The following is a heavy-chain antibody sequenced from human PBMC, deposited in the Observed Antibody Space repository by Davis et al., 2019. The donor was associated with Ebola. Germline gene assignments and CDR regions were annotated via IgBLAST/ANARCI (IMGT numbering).Heavy chain of an antibody. V-gene: IGHV4-34*01. J-gene: IGHJ5*02. D-gene: IGHD4-11*01. CDR2: INHSGST. Sequence: MPSETLSLTCAVYGGSFSGYYWSWIRQPPGKGLEWIGEINHSGSTNYNPSLKSRVTISVDTSKNQFSLKLSSVTAADTAVYYCARARLQGVDPWGQGTLVTVSS. CDR1: GGSFSGYY. CDR3: ARARLQGVDP.